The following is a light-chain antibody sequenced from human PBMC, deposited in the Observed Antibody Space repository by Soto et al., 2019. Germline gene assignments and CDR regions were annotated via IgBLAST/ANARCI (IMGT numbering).Light chain of an antibody. CDR2: GAS. CDR3: QQYGSSLWT. Sequence: EIVLTQSPGTLSLSPGERATLSCRASQSVSSSYLAWYQQKPGQAPRLLIYGASSRATGIPDRSSGSGSGTDFPLTISRLEPEDFAVYYCQQYGSSLWTFGQGTKVDNK. J-gene: IGKJ1*01. CDR1: QSVSSSY. V-gene: IGKV3-20*01.